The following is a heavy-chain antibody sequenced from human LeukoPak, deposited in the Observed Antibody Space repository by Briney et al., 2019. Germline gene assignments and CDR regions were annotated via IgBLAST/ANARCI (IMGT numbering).Heavy chain of an antibody. V-gene: IGHV3-30*04. Sequence: GRSLRLSCAASGFTSSSYAMHWVRQAPGKGLEWVAVVSYDGSDKYYADSVKGRFTISRDNSKNTVYLQINSLTAEDTAVYYCGRDSRWAQPDYWGQGTLVTVSS. D-gene: IGHD5-24*01. J-gene: IGHJ4*02. CDR3: GRDSRWAQPDY. CDR2: VSYDGSDK. CDR1: GFTSSSYA.